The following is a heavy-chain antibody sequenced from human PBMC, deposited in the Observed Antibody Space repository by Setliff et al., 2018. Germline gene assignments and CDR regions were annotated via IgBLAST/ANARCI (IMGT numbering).Heavy chain of an antibody. CDR3: ARLPNYAWGSPVDY. Sequence: SETLSLTCTVSGASITNINYYWGLIRQPPGKGLEWIGSIFYSGRTFYNPSLKSRVTISVDTSKNQFSLTLSSVTAADTAVYYCARLPNYAWGSPVDYWGQETLVTV. J-gene: IGHJ4*02. D-gene: IGHD3-16*01. V-gene: IGHV4-39*01. CDR2: IFYSGRT. CDR1: GASITNINYY.